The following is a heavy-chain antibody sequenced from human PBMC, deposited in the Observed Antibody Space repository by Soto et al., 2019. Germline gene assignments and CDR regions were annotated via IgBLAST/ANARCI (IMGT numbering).Heavy chain of an antibody. Sequence: GGSLRLSCAASGFTFSSYSMNWVRQAPGKGLEWVSSISSSSSYIYYADSVKGRFTISRDNAKNSLYLQMNSLRAEDTAVYYCAKDRLYSYDWFDPWGQGTLVTVSS. CDR2: ISSSSSYI. CDR3: AKDRLYSYDWFDP. V-gene: IGHV3-21*04. CDR1: GFTFSSYS. J-gene: IGHJ5*02. D-gene: IGHD5-18*01.